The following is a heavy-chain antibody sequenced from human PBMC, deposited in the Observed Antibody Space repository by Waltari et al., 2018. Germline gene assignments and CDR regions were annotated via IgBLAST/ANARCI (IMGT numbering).Heavy chain of an antibody. J-gene: IGHJ5*02. CDR1: GYIFTDYY. Sequence: QVQLVQSGAEVKKPGASVKVSCKASGYIFTDYYIHWVRQAPGRGLEWVGRLNPDSGGTNYAQKFQGRVTMTTDTSITTAYMELSRLTSDATALYYCVRGSGGYSWFDPWGQGTLLTVSS. V-gene: IGHV1-2*06. CDR3: VRGSGGYSWFDP. D-gene: IGHD3-10*01. CDR2: LNPDSGGT.